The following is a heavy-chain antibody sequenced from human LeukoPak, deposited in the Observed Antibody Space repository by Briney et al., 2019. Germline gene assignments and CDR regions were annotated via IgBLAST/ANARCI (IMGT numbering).Heavy chain of an antibody. J-gene: IGHJ4*02. D-gene: IGHD2-8*02. CDR2: INHSGST. CDR3: ARARPVKTRIVLVVYASFDY. V-gene: IGHV4-34*01. Sequence: SETLSLTCAVYGGSFSGYYWSWIRQPPGKGLEWIGEINHSGSTSYNPSLKSRVTISVDTSKNQFSLKLSSVTAADTAVYYCARARPVKTRIVLVVYASFDYWGQGTLVTVSS. CDR1: GGSFSGYY.